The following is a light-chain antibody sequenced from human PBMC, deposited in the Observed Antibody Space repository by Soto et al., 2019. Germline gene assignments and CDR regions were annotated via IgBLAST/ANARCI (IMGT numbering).Light chain of an antibody. V-gene: IGKV3-20*01. CDR2: GAF. CDR1: HSFSSVY. J-gene: IGKJ2*01. CDR3: HCQDYGGSSVYT. Sequence: EIVLTQSPGTLSLSPGERATLSCRASHSFSSVYLAWYQQKPGQPPRLLIYGAFHRATGLPDRFSGSGSGTDFTLTISRLEPEDCAVYYCHCQDYGGSSVYTFGQGTKLEIK.